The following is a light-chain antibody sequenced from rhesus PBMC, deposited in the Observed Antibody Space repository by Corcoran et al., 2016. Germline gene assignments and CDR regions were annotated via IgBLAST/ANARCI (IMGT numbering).Light chain of an antibody. Sequence: DIQMTQSPSSLSASVGDRVTITCRASENVNNYLNWYQQKPGKAPKLLIYKASTLQSGVPSRFSGSGTGTDYTVTLSSLQPEDVATYYWQHGYGTPLTFGGGTKVAIK. CDR2: KAS. J-gene: IGKJ4*01. CDR1: ENVNNY. CDR3: QHGYGTPLT. V-gene: IGKV1-74*01.